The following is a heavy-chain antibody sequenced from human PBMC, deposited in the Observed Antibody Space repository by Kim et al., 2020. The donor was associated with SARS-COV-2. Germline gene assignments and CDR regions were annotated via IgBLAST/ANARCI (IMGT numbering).Heavy chain of an antibody. Sequence: FQGRVTITADKSTSTAYMELSSLSSEDTAVYYCARDRSGSRHYFSCGMDVWGQGTTVTVSS. V-gene: IGHV1-69*04. D-gene: IGHD3-10*01. CDR3: ARDRSGSRHYFSCGMDV. J-gene: IGHJ6*02.